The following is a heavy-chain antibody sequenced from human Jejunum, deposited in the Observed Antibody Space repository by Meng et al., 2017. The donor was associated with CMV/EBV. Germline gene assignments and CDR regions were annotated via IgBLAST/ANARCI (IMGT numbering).Heavy chain of an antibody. CDR2: IIPIIGRP. Sequence: SGGTLSTYVISWVRQAPGQGLEWMGRIIPIIGRPHHAQRFQDRVSITADKATSTVYMELKTQTSEDTAVYFCASDITGNSYAYDSWGQGTLVTVSS. CDR1: GGTLSTYV. D-gene: IGHD3-16*01. V-gene: IGHV1-69*04. CDR3: ASDITGNSYAYDS. J-gene: IGHJ5*01.